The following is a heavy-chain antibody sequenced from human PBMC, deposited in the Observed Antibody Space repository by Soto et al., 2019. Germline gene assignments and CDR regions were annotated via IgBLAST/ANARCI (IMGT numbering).Heavy chain of an antibody. J-gene: IGHJ4*02. CDR1: GYIFTSAW. Sequence: SLRISYKGSGYIFTSAWIGLVRQVPWKGLEWMVMIYPYDSDTRYSPSFQGQVTISADKSTSTAYLPWSRLKASDTAMYYWAFVRIVPGDYEGFVYRDQGTLVTVS. CDR3: AFVRIVPGDYEGFVY. V-gene: IGHV5-51*01. CDR2: IYPYDSDT. D-gene: IGHD4-17*01.